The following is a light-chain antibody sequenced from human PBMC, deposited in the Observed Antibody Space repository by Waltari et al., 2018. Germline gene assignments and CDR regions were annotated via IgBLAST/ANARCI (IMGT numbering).Light chain of an antibody. V-gene: IGKV1-8*01. CDR2: AAS. CDR1: PGISIY. Sequence: AIRMTQSPSSFSASTGDRVTITCRASPGISIYLAWYQPQPGKAPKLLIYAASTLQSGVPSRFSGSGSGTDFTLTISCLQSEDFATYYCQQYYSYPHTFGQGTKLEIK. J-gene: IGKJ2*01. CDR3: QQYYSYPHT.